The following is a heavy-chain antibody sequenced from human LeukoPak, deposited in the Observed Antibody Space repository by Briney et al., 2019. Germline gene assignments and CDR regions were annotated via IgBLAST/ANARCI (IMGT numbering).Heavy chain of an antibody. Sequence: SVKVSCKASGYTFTGYYMHWVRQAPGQGLEWMGWINPNSGGTNYAQKFQSRVTMTRDTSISTAYMELSRRRSDDTAVYYCASLYYYDSSGYQSFDYSGQGTLVTVSS. CDR1: GYTFTGYY. CDR3: ASLYYYDSSGYQSFDY. J-gene: IGHJ4*02. CDR2: INPNSGGT. D-gene: IGHD3-22*01. V-gene: IGHV1-2*02.